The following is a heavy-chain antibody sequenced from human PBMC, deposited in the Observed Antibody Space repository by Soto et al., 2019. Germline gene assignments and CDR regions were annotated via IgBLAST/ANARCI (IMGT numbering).Heavy chain of an antibody. D-gene: IGHD2-2*02. J-gene: IGHJ4*02. CDR3: AGDQGPYCSSTSCHNFDY. CDR1: GYTFTNYG. V-gene: IGHV1-18*01. Sequence: QVQLVQSGAEVKKPGASVKVSCKASGYTFTNYGISWVRQAPGQGLEWMGWISAYNGNTNYAQKLQGRVTMTTDTSTSTAYMELRSLRSDDTAVYYCAGDQGPYCSSTSCHNFDYWGQGTLVTVSS. CDR2: ISAYNGNT.